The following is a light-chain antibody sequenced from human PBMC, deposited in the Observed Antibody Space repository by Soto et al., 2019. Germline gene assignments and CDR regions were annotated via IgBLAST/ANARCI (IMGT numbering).Light chain of an antibody. J-gene: IGKJ5*01. CDR3: QQYGSSPIT. Sequence: EIVLTQSPGTLSLSPGERATLSCRASQIVSSAYVAWYQQKPGQAPKLLTYDASRRASGTPDRFSGSGSGTDYTLTISRLEPEDFAVYYCQQYGSSPITFGQGTRLEI. CDR2: DAS. CDR1: QIVSSAY. V-gene: IGKV3-20*01.